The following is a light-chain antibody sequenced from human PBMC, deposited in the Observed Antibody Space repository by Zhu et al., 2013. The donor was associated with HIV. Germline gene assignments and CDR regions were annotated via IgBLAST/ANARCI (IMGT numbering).Light chain of an antibody. CDR2: GAS. V-gene: IGKV3D-20*02. Sequence: EVVLTQSPGTLSLSPGERATLSCRASRSVSNNYLAWYQQRAGQAPRLLIYGASNRATGIPSRFSGGGSGTDFTLTISSLEPEDFAVYYCQQRSNWPLTFGPGTKVDIK. CDR3: QQRSNWPLT. J-gene: IGKJ3*01. CDR1: RSVSNNY.